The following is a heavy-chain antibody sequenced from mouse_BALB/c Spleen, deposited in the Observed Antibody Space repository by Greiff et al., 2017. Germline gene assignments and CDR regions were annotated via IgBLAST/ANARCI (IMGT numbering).Heavy chain of an antibody. V-gene: IGHV1-18*01. CDR3: ASTGRLAY. CDR1: GYTFTDYN. J-gene: IGHJ3*01. CDR2: INPNNGGT. Sequence: QLQQSGPELVKPGASVKIPCKASGYTFTDYNMVWVKQSHGKSLEWIGDINPNNGGTIYNQKFKGKATLTVDKSSSTAYMELRSLTSEDTAVYYCASTGRLAYWGQGTLVTVSA. D-gene: IGHD4-1*01.